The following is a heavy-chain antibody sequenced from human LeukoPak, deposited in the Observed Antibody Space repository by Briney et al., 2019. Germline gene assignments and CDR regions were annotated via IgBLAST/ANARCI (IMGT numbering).Heavy chain of an antibody. Sequence: ASVKVSCKASGYTFTGYYMHWVRQAPGQRLEWMGWINPNSGGTNYAQKFQGRVTMTRDTSISTAYMELSRLRSDDTAVYYCARGTAGTIFAYDYWGQGTLVTVSS. CDR1: GYTFTGYY. CDR3: ARGTAGTIFAYDY. D-gene: IGHD6-19*01. CDR2: INPNSGGT. V-gene: IGHV1-2*02. J-gene: IGHJ4*02.